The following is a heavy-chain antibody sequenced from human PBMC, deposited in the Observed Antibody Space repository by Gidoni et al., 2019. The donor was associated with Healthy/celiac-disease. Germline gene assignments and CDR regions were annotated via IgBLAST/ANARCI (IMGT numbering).Heavy chain of an antibody. V-gene: IGHV3-23*01. Sequence: EVQLLESGGGLVQPGGSLRLSCAASGFTFSSYAMSWVRQAPGKGLEWVSAISGSGGSTYYADSVKGRFTISRDNSKNTLYLQMNSLRAEDTAVYYCAKDLRGIAAAGYYFDYWGQGTLVTVSS. CDR2: ISGSGGST. CDR3: AKDLRGIAAAGYYFDY. CDR1: GFTFSSYA. D-gene: IGHD6-13*01. J-gene: IGHJ4*02.